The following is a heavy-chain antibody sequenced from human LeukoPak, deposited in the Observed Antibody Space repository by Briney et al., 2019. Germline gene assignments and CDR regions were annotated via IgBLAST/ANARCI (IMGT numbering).Heavy chain of an antibody. V-gene: IGHV3-30*03. CDR2: ISYDGSNK. D-gene: IGHD6-6*01. Sequence: PGRSLRLSCAASGFTFSSYGMHWVRQAPGKGLEWVAVISYDGSNKYYADSVKGRFTISRDNSKNTLYLQMNSLRAEDTAVYYCARGGIAARQYYFDYWGQGTLVTVSS. CDR3: ARGGIAARQYYFDY. J-gene: IGHJ4*02. CDR1: GFTFSSYG.